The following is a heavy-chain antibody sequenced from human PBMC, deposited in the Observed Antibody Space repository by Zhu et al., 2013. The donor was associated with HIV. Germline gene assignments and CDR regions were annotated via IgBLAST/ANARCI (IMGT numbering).Heavy chain of an antibody. Sequence: QVQLVQSGAEVRKPGASVKVSCKASGYTFTGYYIHWLRQAPGQGLVWMGWVDPESGGTHYAQKFQGRVTMTRDTSISTAYMELSGLRSADSTVYFCARMDHYYFHGMDVWGQGTTVSVSS. CDR1: GYTFTGYY. D-gene: IGHD2-2*03. CDR2: VDPESGGT. CDR3: ARMDHYYFHGMDV. J-gene: IGHJ6*02. V-gene: IGHV1-2*02.